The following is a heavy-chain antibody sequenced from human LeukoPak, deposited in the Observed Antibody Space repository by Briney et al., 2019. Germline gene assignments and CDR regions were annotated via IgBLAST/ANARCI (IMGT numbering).Heavy chain of an antibody. Sequence: GGSLRLSCTASGFTFGDCAMSWFRQAPGKGLEWVGFIRSKTYGGTTGYAASVKDTFTISRDDSKSVVYLQMNSLKTEDTAFYYCTRGVGQQLIPPDYWGQGTLVTVSS. V-gene: IGHV3-49*03. CDR1: GFTFGDCA. J-gene: IGHJ4*02. D-gene: IGHD6-13*01. CDR2: IRSKTYGGTT. CDR3: TRGVGQQLIPPDY.